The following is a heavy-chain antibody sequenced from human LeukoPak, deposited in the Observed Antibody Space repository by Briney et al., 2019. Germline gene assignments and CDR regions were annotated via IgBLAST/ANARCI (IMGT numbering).Heavy chain of an antibody. CDR2: ISGSGGST. Sequence: GGSLRLSCAASGFTFSSYAMSWVRQAPGKGLEWVSAISGSGGSTYYPGSVKGRFTISRDNAKNTLYLQMNSLRAEDTAVYYCAASGIAAAGILDYWGQGTLVTVSS. J-gene: IGHJ4*02. V-gene: IGHV3-23*01. D-gene: IGHD6-13*01. CDR1: GFTFSSYA. CDR3: AASGIAAAGILDY.